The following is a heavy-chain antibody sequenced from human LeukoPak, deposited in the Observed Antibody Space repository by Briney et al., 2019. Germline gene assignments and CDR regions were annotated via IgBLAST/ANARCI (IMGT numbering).Heavy chain of an antibody. V-gene: IGHV4-38-2*01. D-gene: IGHD2-2*01. Sequence: SETLSLTCAFSGYSISSGYYWGWIRQPPGKGLEWIGSIYHSGSTYYNPSLKSRVTISVDTSKNQFSLKLSSVTAADTAVYYCARLVLGSTSCYFDYWGQGTLVTVSS. J-gene: IGHJ4*02. CDR3: ARLVLGSTSCYFDY. CDR2: IYHSGST. CDR1: GYSISSGYY.